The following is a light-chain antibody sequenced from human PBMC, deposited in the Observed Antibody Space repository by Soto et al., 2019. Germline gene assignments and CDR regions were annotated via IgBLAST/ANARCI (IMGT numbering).Light chain of an antibody. J-gene: IGKJ5*01. CDR3: QHYGASPIT. Sequence: EIVLTQSPGTLSLSPGERATLSCRASQSVSSRLAWYQHKPGQAPRLLISGASSRATGIPDRFSGSGSGTDFSLTIDRLEPEDFALYYCQHYGASPITFGQGTRLEIK. CDR2: GAS. V-gene: IGKV3-20*01. CDR1: QSVSSR.